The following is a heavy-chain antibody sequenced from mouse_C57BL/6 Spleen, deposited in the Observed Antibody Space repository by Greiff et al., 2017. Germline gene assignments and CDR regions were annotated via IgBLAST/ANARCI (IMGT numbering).Heavy chain of an antibody. CDR1: GFSLSSSGMG. V-gene: IGHV8-12*01. Sequence: QVTLKESGPGILQSSQTLSLTCSFSGFSLSSSGMGVSWIRHPSGKGLEWLAHIYWDDVKRYKPSMKSRLTISKDTSRNQVFLKITSVDTADTATYCCARRAGTNAMDYWGQGTSVTVSS. D-gene: IGHD4-1*01. J-gene: IGHJ4*01. CDR3: ARRAGTNAMDY. CDR2: IYWDDVK.